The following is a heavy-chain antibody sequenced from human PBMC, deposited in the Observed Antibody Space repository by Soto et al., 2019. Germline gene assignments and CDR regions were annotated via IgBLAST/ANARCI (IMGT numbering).Heavy chain of an antibody. CDR2: IYPGDSDT. Sequence: PGESLKISCXGSGYSFTNYWIGWVRQMPGKGLEWMGIIYPGDSDTRYSPSFQGQVTISADKSISTAYLQWSSLKASDTAMYYCARPGYGDLHYFDYWGQGTLVTVSS. J-gene: IGHJ4*02. CDR3: ARPGYGDLHYFDY. CDR1: GYSFTNYW. V-gene: IGHV5-51*01. D-gene: IGHD4-17*01.